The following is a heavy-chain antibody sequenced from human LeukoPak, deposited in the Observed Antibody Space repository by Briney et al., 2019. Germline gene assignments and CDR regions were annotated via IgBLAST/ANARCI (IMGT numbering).Heavy chain of an antibody. CDR3: ARGLVVPAAISWFDP. Sequence: PSETLSLTCAVYGGSFSGYYWRWIRQPAGKGLERIGRIYTSGSTNYNPSLKSRVTISVDTSKNQFSLKLSSVTAADTAVYYCARGLVVPAAISWFDPWGQGTLVTVSS. V-gene: IGHV4-59*10. CDR1: GGSFSGYY. J-gene: IGHJ5*02. CDR2: IYTSGST. D-gene: IGHD2-2*02.